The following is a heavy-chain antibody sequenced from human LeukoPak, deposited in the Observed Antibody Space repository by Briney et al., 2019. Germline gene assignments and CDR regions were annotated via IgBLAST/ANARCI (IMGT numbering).Heavy chain of an antibody. J-gene: IGHJ5*02. D-gene: IGHD3-10*01. CDR2: ISWNGVST. V-gene: IGHV3-43*01. CDR3: AKGVYRWFGDPMGWFDP. Sequence: PGGSLRLSCAASGFTFDDYTMHWVRQAPGRGLEWVSLISWNGVSTYYADSVKGRFTISRDNSKNSLYLQMNSLRTEETALYYCAKGVYRWFGDPMGWFDPWGQGTLVTVSS. CDR1: GFTFDDYT.